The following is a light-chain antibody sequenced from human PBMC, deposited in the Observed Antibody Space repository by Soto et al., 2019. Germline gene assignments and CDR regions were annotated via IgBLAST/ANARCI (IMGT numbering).Light chain of an antibody. CDR3: SSYAGSNNLGV. Sequence: QSALTQPPSASGSPGQSVTISCTGTINDVGAYNYVSWYQQLPGKAPKLMIYEVSKRPSGVPDRFSGSKSGNTASLTVSGLQAEDEADYYCSSYAGSNNLGVFGGGTKVTVL. V-gene: IGLV2-8*01. CDR2: EVS. CDR1: INDVGAYNY. J-gene: IGLJ3*02.